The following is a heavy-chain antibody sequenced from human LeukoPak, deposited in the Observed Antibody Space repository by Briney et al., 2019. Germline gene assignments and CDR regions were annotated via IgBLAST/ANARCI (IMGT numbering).Heavy chain of an antibody. CDR2: INHRGGS. V-gene: IGHV4-34*01. CDR1: GESFSGYD. Sequence: MSSETLSLTCAVSGESFSGYDWSWIRQPPGKGLEWIGQINHRGGSTYNPSLKSRVTISGDTSKSQFSLRLSSVTAADTAMYFCARARRLNWFDYWGQGTPVTVSS. J-gene: IGHJ4*02. CDR3: ARARRLNWFDY. D-gene: IGHD1-1*01.